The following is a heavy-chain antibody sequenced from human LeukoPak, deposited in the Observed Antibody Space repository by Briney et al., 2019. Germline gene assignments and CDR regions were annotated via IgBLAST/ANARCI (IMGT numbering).Heavy chain of an antibody. J-gene: IGHJ3*02. CDR1: GGSISSSSYY. Sequence: SETLSLTCTVSGGSISSSSYYWGWIRQPPGKGLEWIGSIYYSGSTYYNPSLKSRVTISVDTSKNQFSLKLSSVTAADTAVYYCARGGHIVVVTRAFDIWGQGTMVTVSS. CDR3: ARGGHIVVVTRAFDI. V-gene: IGHV4-39*07. CDR2: IYYSGST. D-gene: IGHD2-21*02.